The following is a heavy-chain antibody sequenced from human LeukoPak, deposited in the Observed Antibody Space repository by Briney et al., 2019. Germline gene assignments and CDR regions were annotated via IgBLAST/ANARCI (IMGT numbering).Heavy chain of an antibody. CDR1: GYTFTSYD. CDR2: MNRNSCNT. J-gene: IGHJ4*02. V-gene: IGHV1-8*01. CDR3: AEADRIVVVVAAIRIDY. Sequence: ASGKVSCKASGYTFTSYDINWVRQATGQGLEWMGWMNRNSCNTGYAQKFQGRVTMTRNTSISTAYMELSSLRSEDTAVYYCAEADRIVVVVAAIRIDYWGQGTLVTVSS. D-gene: IGHD2-15*01.